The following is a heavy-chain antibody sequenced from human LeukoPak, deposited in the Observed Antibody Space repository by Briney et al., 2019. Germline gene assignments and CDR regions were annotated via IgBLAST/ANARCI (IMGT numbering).Heavy chain of an antibody. CDR3: ARERRSYDSSGYYFYLDY. D-gene: IGHD3-22*01. J-gene: IGHJ4*02. V-gene: IGHV1-18*01. CDR2: ISAYNSNT. Sequence: ASVKVSCKASGYTFTSYGINWVRQAPGQGLEWMGWISAYNSNTHYAQKLQGRVTMTTDTSTSTAYMEVRSLRSDDTAVYYCARERRSYDSSGYYFYLDYWGQGTLVTVSS. CDR1: GYTFTSYG.